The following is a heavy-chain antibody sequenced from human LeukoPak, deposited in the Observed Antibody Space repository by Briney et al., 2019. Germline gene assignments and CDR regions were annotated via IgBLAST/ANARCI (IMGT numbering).Heavy chain of an antibody. J-gene: IGHJ3*02. CDR1: EYTFTNYY. D-gene: IGHD3-10*01. V-gene: IGHV1-46*01. CDR2: INPSGGST. CDR3: ARQPSMVRGVRGAFDI. Sequence: GASLKVSCKASEYTFTNYYMHWVRQAPGQGLERMGIINPSGGSTTYAQKFQGRVTMTRDMSTSTVYMELSSLRSEDTAVYYCARQPSMVRGVRGAFDIWGQGTMVTVSS.